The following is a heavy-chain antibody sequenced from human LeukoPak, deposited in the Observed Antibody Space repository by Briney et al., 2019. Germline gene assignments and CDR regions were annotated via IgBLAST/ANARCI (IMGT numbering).Heavy chain of an antibody. CDR2: LSGSGGDT. Sequence: TGGSLRLSCAASGFTFSRNAMSRVRQAPGKGLEWVSSLSGSGGDTYYADSVKGRFTISRDNSKNTVYLQMNSLRAEDTAVYYYAKDPYGTRYFDYWGQGTLVTVSS. J-gene: IGHJ4*02. CDR1: GFTFSRNA. CDR3: AKDPYGTRYFDY. D-gene: IGHD2-2*01. V-gene: IGHV3-23*01.